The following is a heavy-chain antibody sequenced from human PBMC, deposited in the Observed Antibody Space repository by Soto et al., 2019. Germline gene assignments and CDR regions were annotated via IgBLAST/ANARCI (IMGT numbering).Heavy chain of an antibody. Sequence: QVQLVESGGGEVQPGRSLRLSCAVSGFTFSDYGMHWVRQAPGKGLEWVAVMSYAGTYKYYADSVKGRFTISRDLSGNTLFLQMNSLRLEDTAVYFCAKEMYPRTVLDSSSPWGDYWGQGTLVTVSS. D-gene: IGHD6-6*01. V-gene: IGHV3-30*18. CDR3: AKEMYPRTVLDSSSPWGDY. J-gene: IGHJ4*02. CDR1: GFTFSDYG. CDR2: MSYAGTYK.